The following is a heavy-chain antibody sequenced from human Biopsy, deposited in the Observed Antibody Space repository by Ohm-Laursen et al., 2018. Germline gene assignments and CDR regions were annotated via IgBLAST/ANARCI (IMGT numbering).Heavy chain of an antibody. CDR2: FAPENGKT. D-gene: IGHD1-1*01. J-gene: IGHJ4*02. CDR1: GYTLTDIS. Sequence: SVKVSCKVSGYTLTDISMHWVRQVPGKGLEWMGGFAPENGKTVYAQNFQARVSLTEDTSTDTAYMELRSLRSEDTAVYYCAADINVWNVNYWGQGTQVTVPS. CDR3: AADINVWNVNY. V-gene: IGHV1-24*01.